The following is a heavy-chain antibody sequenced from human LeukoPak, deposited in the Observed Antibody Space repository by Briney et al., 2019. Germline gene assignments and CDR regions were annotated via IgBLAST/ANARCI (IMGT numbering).Heavy chain of an antibody. J-gene: IGHJ5*01. V-gene: IGHV3-30-3*01. CDR1: GFTFSNAW. CDR2: MSADGINT. Sequence: PGGSLRLSCAASGFTFSNAWMSWVRQAPGKGLEWVAVMSADGINTFYAASVRGRFTISRDNSKGTVNLQMNSLTSEDTAVYYCARDAGSAWISWFDSWGQGSLVAVSS. D-gene: IGHD6-19*01. CDR3: ARDAGSAWISWFDS.